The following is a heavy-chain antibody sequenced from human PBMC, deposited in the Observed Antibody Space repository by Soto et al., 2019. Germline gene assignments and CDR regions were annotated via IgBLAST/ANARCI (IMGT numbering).Heavy chain of an antibody. CDR2: ISNSGSTI. CDR3: ARGLAYGDYGWLDP. D-gene: IGHD4-17*01. V-gene: IGHV3-11*01. Sequence: QVQLVEAGGGLVKPGGSLRLSCAASEFTFSDYYMTWIRQAPGKGLEWVSYISNSGSTIYYADSVKGRFTISRDNAKNSLYPQMNSLRAEDTAVYYCARGLAYGDYGWLDPWGQGTLVTVSP. CDR1: EFTFSDYY. J-gene: IGHJ5*02.